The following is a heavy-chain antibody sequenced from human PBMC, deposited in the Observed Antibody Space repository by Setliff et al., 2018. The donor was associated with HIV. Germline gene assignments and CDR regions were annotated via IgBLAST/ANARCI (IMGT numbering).Heavy chain of an antibody. CDR3: TKDHLSGWASDC. J-gene: IGHJ4*02. Sequence: GGSLRLSCTASGFSFSSYDMHWVRHAPGKRLEWVAVIWYDGSEEYYVDSVKGRFTISRDNAKNSVYLQMNSLRVEDTAMYYCTKDHLSGWASDCWGQGTLVTVSS. V-gene: IGHV3-33*03. CDR2: IWYDGSEE. CDR1: GFSFSSYD. D-gene: IGHD6-19*01.